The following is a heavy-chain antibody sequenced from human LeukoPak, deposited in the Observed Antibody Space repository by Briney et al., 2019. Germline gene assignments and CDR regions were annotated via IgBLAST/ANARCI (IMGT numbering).Heavy chain of an antibody. CDR2: ISSSGSTI. D-gene: IGHD3-22*01. J-gene: IGHJ3*02. CDR1: GFTFSSYE. CDR3: ARGGYYDRDAFDI. Sequence: GGSLRLSCAASGFTFSSYEMNWVRQAPGKGLEWVSYISSSGSTIYYADSVKGRFTISRDNAKNSLYLQMNSLRAEDTAVYYCARGGYYDRDAFDIWGQGTMVTVSS. V-gene: IGHV3-48*03.